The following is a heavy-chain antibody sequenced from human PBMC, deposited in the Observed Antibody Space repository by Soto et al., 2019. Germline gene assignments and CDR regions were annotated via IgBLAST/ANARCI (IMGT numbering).Heavy chain of an antibody. Sequence: PGGSLRLSCAASGFIFSNFAMNWVRQAPGKGLEWVSGISAGGGDTYYADSVRGRFIISRDNSKDTLYLQMSGLRAEDTALYYCAYRVAEKLWCTTTSCFLIAFDIWGQGTMVTVSS. J-gene: IGHJ3*02. CDR1: GFIFSNFA. CDR2: ISAGGGDT. CDR3: AYRVAEKLWCTTTSCFLIAFDI. V-gene: IGHV3-23*01. D-gene: IGHD2-2*01.